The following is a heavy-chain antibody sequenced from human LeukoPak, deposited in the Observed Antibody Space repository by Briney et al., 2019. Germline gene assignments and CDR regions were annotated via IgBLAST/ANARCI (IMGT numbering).Heavy chain of an antibody. CDR3: AKETGLQSGYDPSLPLEH. Sequence: AGGSLRLSCAASGFTFDDYAMHWVRQAPGKGLEWVSLISWDGGSTYYADSVKGRFTISRDNSKNSLYLQMNSLRAEDTALYYCAKETGLQSGYDPSLPLEHWGQGTLVTVSS. J-gene: IGHJ1*01. CDR1: GFTFDDYA. V-gene: IGHV3-43D*03. D-gene: IGHD5-12*01. CDR2: ISWDGGST.